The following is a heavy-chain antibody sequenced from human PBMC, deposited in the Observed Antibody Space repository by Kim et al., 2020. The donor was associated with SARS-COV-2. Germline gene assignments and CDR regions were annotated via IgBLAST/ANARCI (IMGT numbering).Heavy chain of an antibody. V-gene: IGHV1-18*01. CDR2: ISAYNGNT. CDR3: ARDPIFYGITLWFDP. J-gene: IGHJ5*02. Sequence: ASVKVSCKASGYTFTSYGISWVRQAPGQGLEWMGWISAYNGNTNYAQKLQGRVTMTTDTSTSTAYMELSSLRSDDTAVYYCARDPIFYGITLWFDPWGRGTLVTVAS. CDR1: GYTFTSYG. D-gene: IGHD3-16*01.